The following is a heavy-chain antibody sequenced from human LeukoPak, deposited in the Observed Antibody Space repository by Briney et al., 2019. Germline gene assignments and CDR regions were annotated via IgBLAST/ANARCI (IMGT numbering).Heavy chain of an antibody. CDR3: LREETIVVIREPPP. Sequence: GGSLRLSCEASGFIFDDYVMYWVRQPPGKGLEWVSGITWDGYKIDYVDSVKGRFTISRDNAKKSLYLQMNSLRAEDTAIYYCLREETIVVIREPPPRGQGTLVTVSS. CDR1: GFIFDDYV. D-gene: IGHD3-22*01. V-gene: IGHV3-20*04. CDR2: ITWDGYKI. J-gene: IGHJ4*02.